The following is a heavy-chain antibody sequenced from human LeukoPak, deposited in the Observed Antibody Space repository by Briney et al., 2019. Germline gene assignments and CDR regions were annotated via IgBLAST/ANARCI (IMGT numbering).Heavy chain of an antibody. J-gene: IGHJ4*02. D-gene: IGHD6-6*01. CDR3: AKGGSSIAARQLFDY. Sequence: GGSLRLSCAASGFTFSSYWMYWVRPPPGKGLVCVSCINNDGSGTTYADSVKGRFTISRDNAKNTLYLQVNSLRAEDTAVYYCAKGGSSIAARQLFDYWGQGTLVTVSS. CDR1: GFTFSSYW. CDR2: INNDGSGT. V-gene: IGHV3-74*01.